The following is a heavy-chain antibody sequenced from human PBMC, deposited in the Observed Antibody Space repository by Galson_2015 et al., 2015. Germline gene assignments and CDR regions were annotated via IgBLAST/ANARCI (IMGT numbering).Heavy chain of an antibody. Sequence: SLRLSCAASGFTFSSYAMHWVRQAPGKGLEWVAVISYDGSNKYYVDSVKGRFTISRDNSKNTLYLQMNSLRAEDTAVYYCARDRITMVRGVISGMDVWGQGTTVTVSS. CDR1: GFTFSSYA. CDR2: ISYDGSNK. CDR3: ARDRITMVRGVISGMDV. V-gene: IGHV3-30-3*01. D-gene: IGHD3-10*01. J-gene: IGHJ6*02.